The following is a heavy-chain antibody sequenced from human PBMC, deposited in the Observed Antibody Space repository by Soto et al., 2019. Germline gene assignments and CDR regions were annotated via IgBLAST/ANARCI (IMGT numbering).Heavy chain of an antibody. J-gene: IGHJ4*02. CDR3: ASKMTTVSY. CDR2: ISSSSSYI. Sequence: GSLRLSCGASGVTFSSYSMNWGRQAPGKGLEWVSSISSSSSYIYYADSVKGRFTISRDNAKNSLYLQMNSLRAEDTAVYYCASKMTTVSYWGQGTLVTVSS. D-gene: IGHD4-17*01. V-gene: IGHV3-21*01. CDR1: GVTFSSYS.